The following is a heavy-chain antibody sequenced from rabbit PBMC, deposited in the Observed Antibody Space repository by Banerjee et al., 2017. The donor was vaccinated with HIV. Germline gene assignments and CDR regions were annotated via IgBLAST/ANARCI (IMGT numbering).Heavy chain of an antibody. CDR2: IWTSSSSA. J-gene: IGHJ4*01. V-gene: IGHV1S40*01. Sequence: QQLEESGGDLVKPGASLTLTCTASGFSFSRNYYMCWVRQAPGKGLEWIACIWTSSSSADYASWAKGRFTISKTSSTTVTLQMTSLTAADTATYFCARDNVGDGGYGYGDLWGPGTLVTVS. CDR3: ARDNVGDGGYGYGDL. D-gene: IGHD6-1*01. CDR1: GFSFSRNYY.